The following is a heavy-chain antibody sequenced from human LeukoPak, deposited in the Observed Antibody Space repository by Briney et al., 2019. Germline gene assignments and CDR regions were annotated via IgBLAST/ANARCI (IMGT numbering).Heavy chain of an antibody. V-gene: IGHV5-51*01. Sequence: GESLKISCKASGYSFTTHWIGWARQMPGKGLEWMGLIRPGDSNTRYSPAFQGQVTISADKSTNTAYLQWSSLQASDTAVYYCATRQTTNIPFDYWGQGSPVTVST. CDR3: ATRQTTNIPFDY. D-gene: IGHD1-26*01. J-gene: IGHJ4*02. CDR2: IRPGDSNT. CDR1: GYSFTTHW.